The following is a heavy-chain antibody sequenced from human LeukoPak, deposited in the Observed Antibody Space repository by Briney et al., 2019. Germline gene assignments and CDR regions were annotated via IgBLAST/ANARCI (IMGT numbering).Heavy chain of an antibody. D-gene: IGHD3-22*01. CDR2: ISSSSSTI. CDR1: GFTFSSYS. J-gene: IGHJ3*02. V-gene: IGHV3-48*02. CDR3: ARDDYYYDSSGYYYSVAFDI. Sequence: PGGSLRLSCAASGFTFSSYSMNWVRQAPGKGLEWVSYISSSSSTIYYADSVKGRFTISRDNAKNSLYLQMNSLRDEDTAVYYCARDDYYYDSSGYYYSVAFDIWGQGTMVTVSS.